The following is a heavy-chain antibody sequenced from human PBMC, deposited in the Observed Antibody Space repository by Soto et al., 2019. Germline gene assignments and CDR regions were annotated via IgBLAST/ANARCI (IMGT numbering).Heavy chain of an antibody. V-gene: IGHV3-30*18. CDR2: ISYDGSNK. J-gene: IGHJ5*02. CDR3: AKEQWLVLWFDP. CDR1: GFTFSSYG. D-gene: IGHD6-19*01. Sequence: GGSLSLSCAASGFTFSSYGMHWVRQAPGKGLEWVAVISYDGSNKYYADSVKGRLTISRDNSKNTLYLQMNSLRAEDTAVYYCAKEQWLVLWFDPWGQGTLVTVSS.